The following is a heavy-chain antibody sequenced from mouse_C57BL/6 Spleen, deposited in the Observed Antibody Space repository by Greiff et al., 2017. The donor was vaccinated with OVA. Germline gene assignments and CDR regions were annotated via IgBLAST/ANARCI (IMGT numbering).Heavy chain of an antibody. CDR2: ISYDGSN. CDR1: GYSITSGYY. Sequence: DVQLVESGPGLVKPSQSLSLTCSVTGYSITSGYYWNWIRQFPGNKLEWMGYISYDGSNNYNPSLKNRISITRDTSKNQFFLKLNSVTTEDTATYYCARDLLWGYWGQGTTLTVSS. V-gene: IGHV3-6*01. D-gene: IGHD2-1*01. CDR3: ARDLLWGY. J-gene: IGHJ2*01.